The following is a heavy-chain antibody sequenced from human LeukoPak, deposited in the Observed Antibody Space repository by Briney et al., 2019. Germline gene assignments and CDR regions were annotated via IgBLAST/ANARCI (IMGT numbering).Heavy chain of an antibody. D-gene: IGHD3-22*01. Sequence: GGSLRLSCAASGFTFSSYSMNWVRRAPGKGLEWVSSISSSSSYIYYADSVKGRFTISRDNAKNSLYLQMNSLRAEDTAVYYCARDSSGYYEFDYWGQGTLVTVSS. CDR1: GFTFSSYS. CDR2: ISSSSSYI. J-gene: IGHJ4*02. CDR3: ARDSSGYYEFDY. V-gene: IGHV3-21*01.